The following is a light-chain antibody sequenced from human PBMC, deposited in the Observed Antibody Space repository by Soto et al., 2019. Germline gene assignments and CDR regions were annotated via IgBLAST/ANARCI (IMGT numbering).Light chain of an antibody. CDR2: GAS. CDR3: QQYNNWWT. CDR1: QSVSSN. V-gene: IGKV3-15*01. J-gene: IGKJ1*01. Sequence: EIVMTQSPATLSVSPGERATLSCRASQSVSSNLAWYQKKPGQAPRLLIYGASTRAPGIPARFSGSGSGPDFTLTISSLKSEDFAVYYCQQYNNWWTFGQGTRVEIK.